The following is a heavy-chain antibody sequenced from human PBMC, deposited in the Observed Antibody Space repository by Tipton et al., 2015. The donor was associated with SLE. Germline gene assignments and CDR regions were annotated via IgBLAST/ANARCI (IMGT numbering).Heavy chain of an antibody. CDR1: GGSVSSGSYY. V-gene: IGHV4-61*01. CDR3: ARGAAAGPFDY. Sequence: TLSLTCTVSGGSVSSGSYYWSWIRQPPGKGLEWIGYIYYSGSTNYNPSLKSRVTISVDTSKNQFSLKLSSVTAADTAVYYCARGAAAGPFDYWGQGTLVTVSS. J-gene: IGHJ4*02. D-gene: IGHD6-13*01. CDR2: IYYSGST.